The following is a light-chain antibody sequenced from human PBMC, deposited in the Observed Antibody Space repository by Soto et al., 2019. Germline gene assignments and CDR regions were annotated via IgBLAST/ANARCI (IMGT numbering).Light chain of an antibody. CDR3: SSYTSSSTPA. CDR2: DVS. Sequence: QSALTQPASVSGSPGQSITISCTGTSSDVGGYNYVSWYQQHAGKAPKLMIYDVSNRPSGVSNRFSGSKSGNTASLTISGLQAEDEADYYCSSYTSSSTPAFGGGTKVTVL. V-gene: IGLV2-14*01. CDR1: SSDVGGYNY. J-gene: IGLJ2*01.